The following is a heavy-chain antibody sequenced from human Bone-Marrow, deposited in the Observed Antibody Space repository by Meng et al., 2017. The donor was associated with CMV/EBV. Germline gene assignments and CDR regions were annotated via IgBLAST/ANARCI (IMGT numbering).Heavy chain of an antibody. CDR3: ARDLGAGVKPTLAVDY. Sequence: ASVKVSCKASGYTFTGYYMHWARQAPGQGLEWMGWINPNSGGTNYAQKFQGRVTMTRDTSISTAYMELSRLRSDDTAVYYCARDLGAGVKPTLAVDYWAREPWSPSPQ. CDR1: GYTFTGYY. J-gene: IGHJ4*02. CDR2: INPNSGGT. D-gene: IGHD3-10*01. V-gene: IGHV1-2*02.